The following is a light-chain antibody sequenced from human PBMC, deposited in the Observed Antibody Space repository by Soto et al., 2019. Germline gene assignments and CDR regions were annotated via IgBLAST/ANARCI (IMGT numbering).Light chain of an antibody. CDR2: DVN. Sequence: QSALTQPASVSGSPGQSITISCTGTSSDVGGYNYVSWYQQHPGKAPKLMIYDVNNRPSGVSNRFSGSKSGNTVSLTISGFQAEDEADYYCVSYTGSSTYVVFGRGTKLTVL. CDR3: VSYTGSSTYVV. V-gene: IGLV2-14*01. CDR1: SSDVGGYNY. J-gene: IGLJ2*01.